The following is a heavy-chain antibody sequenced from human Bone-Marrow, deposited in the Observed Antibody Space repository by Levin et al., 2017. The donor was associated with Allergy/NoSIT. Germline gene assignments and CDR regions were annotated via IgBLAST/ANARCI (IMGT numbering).Heavy chain of an antibody. CDR2: IYPGDSDT. Sequence: RGESLKISCKGSGYSFTSYWIGWVRQMPGKGLEWMGIIYPGDSDTRYSPSFQGQVTISADKSISTAYLQWSSLKASDTAMYYCARLLGYCSGGSCYSALDYWGQGTLVTVSS. D-gene: IGHD2-15*01. CDR1: GYSFTSYW. J-gene: IGHJ4*02. CDR3: ARLLGYCSGGSCYSALDY. V-gene: IGHV5-51*01.